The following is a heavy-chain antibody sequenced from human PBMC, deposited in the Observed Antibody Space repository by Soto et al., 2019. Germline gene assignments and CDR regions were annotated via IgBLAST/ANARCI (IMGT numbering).Heavy chain of an antibody. CDR2: IKEDGSEE. D-gene: IGHD3-16*01. CDR1: GFTFSRYW. V-gene: IGHV3-7*01. Sequence: GGSLRLSCAASGFTFSRYWMTWVRQAPGKGLEWVANIKEDGSEEYYVDSVKGRFTISRDNANNSLYLQMNRLRVEDTAVYYCAKARDVWGCFLFDTWGQGRLVTVSS. CDR3: AKARDVWGCFLFDT. J-gene: IGHJ4*02.